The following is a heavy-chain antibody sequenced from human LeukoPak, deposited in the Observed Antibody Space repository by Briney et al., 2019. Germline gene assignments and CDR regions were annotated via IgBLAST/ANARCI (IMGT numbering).Heavy chain of an antibody. D-gene: IGHD5-24*01. J-gene: IGHJ3*02. CDR1: GFTFASYA. V-gene: IGHV3-23*01. CDR3: ARESVEAFDI. Sequence: GGSLRLSCAASGFTFASYAMSWVRQAPGKGLQWVSAISDGGGSTYYADSVKGRFTISRDNSKNTLYLQMNSLRAEDTALYYCARESVEAFDIWGQGTMVTVSS. CDR2: ISDGGGST.